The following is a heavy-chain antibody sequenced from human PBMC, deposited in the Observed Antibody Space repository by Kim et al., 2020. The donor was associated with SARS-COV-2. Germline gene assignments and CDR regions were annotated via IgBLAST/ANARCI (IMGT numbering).Heavy chain of an antibody. J-gene: IGHJ5*02. V-gene: IGHV3-33*05. Sequence: GGSLRLSCAASGFTFSSYGMHWVRQAPGKGLEWVAVISYDGSNKYYADSVKGRFTISRDNSKNTLYLQMNSLRAEDTAVYYCARPAVGDDNWFDPWGQGTLVTVSS. D-gene: IGHD3-16*01. CDR1: GFTFSSYG. CDR2: ISYDGSNK. CDR3: ARPAVGDDNWFDP.